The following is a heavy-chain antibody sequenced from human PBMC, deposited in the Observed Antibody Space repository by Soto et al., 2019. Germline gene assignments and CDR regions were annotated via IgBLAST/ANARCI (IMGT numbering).Heavy chain of an antibody. D-gene: IGHD3-3*01. V-gene: IGHV1-69*12. Sequence: QVQLVQSGAEVKKPGSSVKVSCKASGGTFSSYAISWVRQAPGQGLEWMGGIIPIFGTANYAQKFQGRVTITADESTSTAYMELSSLRSEDTAVYYCAGGYDFWSGYYYYYGMDVWGQGTTVTVSS. CDR1: GGTFSSYA. J-gene: IGHJ6*02. CDR3: AGGYDFWSGYYYYYGMDV. CDR2: IIPIFGTA.